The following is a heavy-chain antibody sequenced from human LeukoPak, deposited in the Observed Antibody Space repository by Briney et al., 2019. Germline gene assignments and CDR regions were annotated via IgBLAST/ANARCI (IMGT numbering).Heavy chain of an antibody. Sequence: GGSLRLSCAASGFTFNTFNMNWVRQAPGKGLEWVSSITSGGDYIYYADSVKGRFTTSRDNAKNSLSLQLNSLRVEDTSVYYCARGHYDVLAASYKWTPDYWGQGTLVTVSS. CDR2: ITSGGDYI. D-gene: IGHD3-9*01. J-gene: IGHJ4*02. CDR3: ARGHYDVLAASYKWTPDY. CDR1: GFTFNTFN. V-gene: IGHV3-21*01.